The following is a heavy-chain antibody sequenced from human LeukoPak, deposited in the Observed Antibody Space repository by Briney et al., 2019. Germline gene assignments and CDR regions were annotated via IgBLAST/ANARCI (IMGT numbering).Heavy chain of an antibody. J-gene: IGHJ4*02. V-gene: IGHV1-46*01. Sequence: ASVKVSCKASGYTFTNFYMHWVRQAPGQGLEWMGLIHPSDGDTKYAQEFQDRVTMTRDTSTSTVYMELSSLRFEDTAVYYCATYTQSRAQGISDYWGQGTLVTVSS. D-gene: IGHD3-3*02. CDR2: IHPSDGDT. CDR1: GYTFTNFY. CDR3: ATYTQSRAQGISDY.